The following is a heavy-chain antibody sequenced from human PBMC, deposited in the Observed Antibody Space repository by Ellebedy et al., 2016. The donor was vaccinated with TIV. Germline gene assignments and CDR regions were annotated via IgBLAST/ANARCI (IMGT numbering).Heavy chain of an antibody. Sequence: SETLSLTCTVSGGSISSYYWSWIRQPTGKGLEWIGYIYYSGSTNYNPSLKSRVTNSVDTSKNQFSLKLSFVTAADTAVYYCARARGYSYGHRGVFDYWGQGTLVTVSS. D-gene: IGHD5-18*01. CDR3: ARARGYSYGHRGVFDY. V-gene: IGHV4-59*01. CDR2: IYYSGST. CDR1: GGSISSYY. J-gene: IGHJ4*02.